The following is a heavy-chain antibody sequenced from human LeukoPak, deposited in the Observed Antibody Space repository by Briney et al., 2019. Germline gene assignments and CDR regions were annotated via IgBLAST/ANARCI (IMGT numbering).Heavy chain of an antibody. CDR2: IYTSGST. Sequence: SETLSLTCTVSGGSISSGSYFWSWVRQPAGRGLEWIGRIYTSGSTNYNPSLKSRVTISVDTSKHQFSLKMRSVTAADTAVYYCARVDVIAAAPCDYWGQGTLVTVSS. D-gene: IGHD6-13*01. V-gene: IGHV4-61*02. J-gene: IGHJ4*02. CDR3: ARVDVIAAAPCDY. CDR1: GGSISSGSYF.